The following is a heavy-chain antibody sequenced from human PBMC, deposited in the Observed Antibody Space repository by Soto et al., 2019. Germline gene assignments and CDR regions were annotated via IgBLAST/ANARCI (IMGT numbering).Heavy chain of an antibody. J-gene: IGHJ4*02. V-gene: IGHV1-69*13. CDR2: IIPIFGTA. D-gene: IGHD5-12*01. CDR1: GGTFSSYA. Sequence: SVKVSCKASGGTFSSYAISWVRQAPGQGLEWMGGIIPIFGTANYAQKFQGRVTLTADESTSTAYMELSSLRSEDTAVYYCATNLDGYNPPFDYWGKGTLVTGSX. CDR3: ATNLDGYNPPFDY.